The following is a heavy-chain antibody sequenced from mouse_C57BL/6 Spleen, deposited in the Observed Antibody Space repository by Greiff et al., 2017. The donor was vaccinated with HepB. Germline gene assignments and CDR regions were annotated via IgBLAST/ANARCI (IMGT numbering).Heavy chain of an antibody. Sequence: EVMLVESGGGLVKPGGSLKLSCAASGFTFSDYGMHWVRQAPEKGLEWVAYISSGSSTIYYADTVKGRFTISRDNAKNTLVLQMTSRRSEDTAMYYCARKYYGSSYGWYFDVWGTGTTVTVSS. D-gene: IGHD1-1*01. V-gene: IGHV5-17*01. J-gene: IGHJ1*03. CDR3: ARKYYGSSYGWYFDV. CDR1: GFTFSDYG. CDR2: ISSGSSTI.